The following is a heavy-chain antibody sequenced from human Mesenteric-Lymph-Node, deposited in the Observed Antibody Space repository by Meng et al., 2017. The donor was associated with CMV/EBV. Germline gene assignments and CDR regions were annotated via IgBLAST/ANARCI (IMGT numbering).Heavy chain of an antibody. J-gene: IGHJ6*02. D-gene: IGHD2-8*01. CDR3: GGTDGRGMDV. V-gene: IGHV3-11*01. CDR2: ISKGGPTI. Sequence: GGSLRLSCAASGFTVTDRYMNWFRQAPGKGLEWVSYISKGGPTIYYADSVKGRFTISRDNAKNSLYLQMDSLRAEDTAVYYCGGTDGRGMDVWGQGTTVTVSS. CDR1: GFTVTDRY.